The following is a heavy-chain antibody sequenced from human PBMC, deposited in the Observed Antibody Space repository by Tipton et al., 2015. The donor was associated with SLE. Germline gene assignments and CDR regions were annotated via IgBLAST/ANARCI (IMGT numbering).Heavy chain of an antibody. V-gene: IGHV3-66*02. J-gene: IGHJ4*02. CDR2: IYSGGST. CDR3: ARDRVSSWFFFDY. CDR1: GFTVSSNY. Sequence: SLRLSCAASGFTVSSNYMSWVRQAPGKGLEWVSVIYSGGSTYYADSVKGRFTISRDNSKNTLYLQMNSLRAEDTAAYYCARDRVSSWFFFDYWGQGTLVTVSS. D-gene: IGHD6-13*01.